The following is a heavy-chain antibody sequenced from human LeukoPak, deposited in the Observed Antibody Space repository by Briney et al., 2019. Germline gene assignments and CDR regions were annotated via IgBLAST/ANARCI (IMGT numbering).Heavy chain of an antibody. J-gene: IGHJ6*02. CDR2: ICGSAAGT. CDR1: GFTFSSDG. Sequence: PGGSLRLSCAASGFTFSSDGMSWLRQAPGKRLEWVTVICGSAAGTYYADSVKGRFTISKDNSKNTVYLQMSSLRVDDTAVYYCAKAASSSWPSYYYGMDVWGQGTTVTVSS. CDR3: AKAASSSWPSYYYGMDV. D-gene: IGHD6-13*01. V-gene: IGHV3-23*01.